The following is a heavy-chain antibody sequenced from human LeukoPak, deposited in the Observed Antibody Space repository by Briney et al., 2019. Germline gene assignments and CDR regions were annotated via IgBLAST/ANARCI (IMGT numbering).Heavy chain of an antibody. J-gene: IGHJ3*02. CDR1: GFTFSSYA. D-gene: IGHD3-22*01. CDR3: ARGDSSGYYLIDAFDI. Sequence: PGGSLRLSCAASGFTFSSYAMHWVRQAPGKGLEYVSAISSNGGSTYYASSVKGRFTISRDNSKNTLYLQMGSLRAEDMAVYYCARGDSSGYYLIDAFDIWGQGTMVTVSS. CDR2: ISSNGGST. V-gene: IGHV3-64*01.